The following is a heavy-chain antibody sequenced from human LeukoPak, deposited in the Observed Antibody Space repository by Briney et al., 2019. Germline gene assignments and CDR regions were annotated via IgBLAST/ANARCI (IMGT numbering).Heavy chain of an antibody. Sequence: GGSLRLSCAASGFTFRNYVIHWVRQAPGKGLEWVAVTSSDLNVKLYADSVKGRFTISRDNSRSTLYLQMNSLRPEDTAIYYCAREGYYGSGSPPSLYFDYWGQGTPVTVSS. CDR2: TSSDLNVK. J-gene: IGHJ4*02. D-gene: IGHD3-10*01. CDR1: GFTFRNYV. V-gene: IGHV3-30-3*01. CDR3: AREGYYGSGSPPSLYFDY.